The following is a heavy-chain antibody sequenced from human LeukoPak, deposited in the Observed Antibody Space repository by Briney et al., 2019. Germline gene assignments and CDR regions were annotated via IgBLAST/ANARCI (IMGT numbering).Heavy chain of an antibody. CDR2: ISSNGGST. D-gene: IGHD3-3*01. V-gene: IGHV3-64*01. J-gene: IGHJ4*02. Sequence: GGSLRLSCAASGFTFSSYATHWVRQAPGKGLEYVSAISSNGGSTYYANSVKGRFTISRDNSKNTLYLQMGSLRAEDMAVYYCARGSYDFWSGYHIDYWGQGTLVTVSS. CDR3: ARGSYDFWSGYHIDY. CDR1: GFTFSSYA.